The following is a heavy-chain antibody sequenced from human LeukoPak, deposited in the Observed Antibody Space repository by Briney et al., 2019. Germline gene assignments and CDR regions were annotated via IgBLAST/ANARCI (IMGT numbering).Heavy chain of an antibody. J-gene: IGHJ4*02. V-gene: IGHV3-23*01. Sequence: GGSLRLSCAASGFTFSSYGMSWVRQAPGKGLEWVSTIGGSGGSTYYADSVKGRFTISRDNSKNTLYLQMNSLRAEDTAVYYCARKAGYYYGSGDYWGQGTLVTVSS. CDR1: GFTFSSYG. D-gene: IGHD3-10*01. CDR2: IGGSGGST. CDR3: ARKAGYYYGSGDY.